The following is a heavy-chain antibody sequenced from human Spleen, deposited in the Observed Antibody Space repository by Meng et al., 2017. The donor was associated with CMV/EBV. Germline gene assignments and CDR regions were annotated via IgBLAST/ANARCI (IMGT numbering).Heavy chain of an antibody. CDR1: GGSISSGGYY. Sequence: TVSGGSISSGGYYWSWIRQHPGKGLEWIGYIYYSGSTYYNPSLKRRVTISVDTSKNQFSLKLSSVTAADTAVYYCAREAYILNWFDPWGQGTLVTVSS. J-gene: IGHJ5*02. D-gene: IGHD1-14*01. CDR2: IYYSGST. CDR3: AREAYILNWFDP. V-gene: IGHV4-31*03.